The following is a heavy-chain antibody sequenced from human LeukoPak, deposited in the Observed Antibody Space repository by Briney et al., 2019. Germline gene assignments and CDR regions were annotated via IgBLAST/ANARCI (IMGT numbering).Heavy chain of an antibody. CDR3: ARGGRRLTHSSSWLIYFDY. CDR2: IYYSGST. V-gene: IGHV4-59*01. Sequence: SETLSLTCTVSGGSISSYYWSWIRQPPGKGLEWIGYIYYSGSTNYNPSLKSRVTISVDTSKNQFSLKLSSVTAADTAVYYCARGGRRLTHSSSWLIYFDYWGQGTLVTVSS. D-gene: IGHD6-13*01. CDR1: GGSISSYY. J-gene: IGHJ4*02.